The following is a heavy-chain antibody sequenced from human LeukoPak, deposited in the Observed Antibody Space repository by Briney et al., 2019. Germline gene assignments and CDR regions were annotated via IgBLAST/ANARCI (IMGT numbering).Heavy chain of an antibody. J-gene: IGHJ4*02. CDR3: AKAKGWYGEGYFDY. V-gene: IGHV3-53*01. CDR1: GFAVSSNY. D-gene: IGHD3-10*01. Sequence: GGSLRLSCAAAGFAVSSNYMNWVRQAPGKGLEWVSVLYPDGRTYYADSVKGRFTISRDVSKNTLFLQMTSLRAEDTAVYYCAKAKGWYGEGYFDYWGQGTLVTVSS. CDR2: LYPDGRT.